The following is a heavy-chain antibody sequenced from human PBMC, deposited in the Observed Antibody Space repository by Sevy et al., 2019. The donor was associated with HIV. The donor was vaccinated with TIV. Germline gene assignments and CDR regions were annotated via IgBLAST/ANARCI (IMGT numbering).Heavy chain of an antibody. D-gene: IGHD3-3*01. Sequence: SETLSLTCDVSGFSISNNFYWGWIRQPPGKGLEWIGSIYHSGTTYYSPSLNSRVTISVDMSNNQFALRLTSVTAADTAVYYCARARRPVTNYFCMDVWGKGTTVTVSS. J-gene: IGHJ6*03. CDR1: GFSISNNFY. CDR2: IYHSGTT. CDR3: ARARRPVTNYFCMDV. V-gene: IGHV4-38-2*01.